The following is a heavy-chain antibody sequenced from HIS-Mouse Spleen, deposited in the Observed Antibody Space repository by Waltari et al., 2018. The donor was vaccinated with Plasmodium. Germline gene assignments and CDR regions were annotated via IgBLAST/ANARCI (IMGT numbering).Heavy chain of an antibody. D-gene: IGHD7-27*01. Sequence: QVQLQQWGAGLLKPSEPLSLPCAVYGGSFSGYYWSWIRQPPGKGLEWIGEINHSGSTNYNPSLKSRVTISVDTSKNQFSLKLSSVTAADTAVYYCARGQLGIDAFDIWGQGTMVTVSS. CDR2: INHSGST. CDR1: GGSFSGYY. V-gene: IGHV4-34*01. CDR3: ARGQLGIDAFDI. J-gene: IGHJ3*02.